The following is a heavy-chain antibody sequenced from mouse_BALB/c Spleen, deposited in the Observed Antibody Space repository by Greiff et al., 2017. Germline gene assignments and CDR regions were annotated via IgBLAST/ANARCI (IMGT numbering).Heavy chain of an antibody. V-gene: IGHV7-3*02. D-gene: IGHD1-1*01. CDR3: ARDYYYGSSWFAY. J-gene: IGHJ3*01. CDR1: GFTFTDYY. Sequence: EVMLVESGGGLVQPGGSLRLSCATSGFTFTDYYMSWVRQPPGKALEWLGFIRNKANGYTTEYSASVKGRFTISRDNSQSILYLQMNTLRAEDSATYYCARDYYYGSSWFAYWGQGTLVTVSA. CDR2: IRNKANGYTT.